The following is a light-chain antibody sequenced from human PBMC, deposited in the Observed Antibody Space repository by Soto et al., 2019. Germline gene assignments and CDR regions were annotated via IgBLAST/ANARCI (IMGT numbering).Light chain of an antibody. CDR2: TNN. CDR3: AAWDASLNGVV. Sequence: QSVLTQPPSASGTPGQRVTISCSGSISNIGGNTVNWYQQLPGTAPKLLMYTNNQRPSGVPDRFSGSKSGTSASLAISGLQSEDEADYYCAAWDASLNGVVFGGGTKVTVL. J-gene: IGLJ2*01. CDR1: ISNIGGNT. V-gene: IGLV1-44*01.